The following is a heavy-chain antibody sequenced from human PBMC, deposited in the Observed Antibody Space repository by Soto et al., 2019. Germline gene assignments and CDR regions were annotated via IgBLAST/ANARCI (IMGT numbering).Heavy chain of an antibody. CDR1: GYTFTTYI. CDR3: ARDDALDVPTLFDS. CDR2: IDPANGST. J-gene: IGHJ4*02. V-gene: IGHV1-3*01. Sequence: GASVKVSCKASGYTFTTYIIHWVRQAPGQRPEWMGWIDPANGSTKYSQKFQGRVTITRDTSASTAYMELSSLRFEDTAVYYCARDDALDVPTLFDSWGQGSRVTVSS. D-gene: IGHD2-2*03.